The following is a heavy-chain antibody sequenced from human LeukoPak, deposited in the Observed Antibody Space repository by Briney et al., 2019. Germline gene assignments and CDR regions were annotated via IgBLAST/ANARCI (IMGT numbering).Heavy chain of an antibody. V-gene: IGHV3-21*01. CDR2: ISIISNYI. CDR3: ARETQIAVDGYGMDV. Sequence: PGGSLRLSCAASGFTFSGFDMSWVRQAPGKGLEWVSSISIISNYIYYADSVKGRFTISRDNAKNSLYLQMNSLRAEDTAVYYCARETQIAVDGYGMDVWGQGTTVTVSS. J-gene: IGHJ6*02. D-gene: IGHD6-19*01. CDR1: GFTFSGFD.